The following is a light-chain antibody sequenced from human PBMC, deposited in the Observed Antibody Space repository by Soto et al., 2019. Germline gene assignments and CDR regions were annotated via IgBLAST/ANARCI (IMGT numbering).Light chain of an antibody. J-gene: IGLJ2*01. CDR1: NIGSTS. V-gene: IGLV3-21*02. CDR2: DDS. Sequence: SYELTQPPSVSVAPGQTARITCGGTNIGSTSVHWYQQRPGQAPVLVVYDDSDRPSGIPERFSGSNSGNTATLTISRVEAGDEADYYCQVWDRSSDHVVFGGGTKVTVL. CDR3: QVWDRSSDHVV.